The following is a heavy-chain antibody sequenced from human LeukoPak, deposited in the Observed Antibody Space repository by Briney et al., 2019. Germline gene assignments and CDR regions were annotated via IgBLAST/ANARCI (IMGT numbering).Heavy chain of an antibody. D-gene: IGHD2-15*01. CDR3: ARGRLASPATPFDR. J-gene: IGHJ4*02. CDR1: GYTFTGYY. Sequence: ASVKVSCKASGYTFTGYYMHWVRQAPGQGLEWMGWIYPKSGGTSYARSFKGRLTMTRDTSISTVYMELSSLRSEDTAMFFCARGRLASPATPFDRWGQGTLVTASS. CDR2: IYPKSGGT. V-gene: IGHV1-2*02.